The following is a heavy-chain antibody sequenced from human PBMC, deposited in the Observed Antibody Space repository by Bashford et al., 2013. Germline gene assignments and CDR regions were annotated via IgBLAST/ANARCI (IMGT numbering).Heavy chain of an antibody. D-gene: IGHD3-10*01. J-gene: IGHJ6*02. V-gene: IGHV3-72*01. CDR3: ARLAGRMGYYYYGMDV. CDR2: IRNKANNYTT. Sequence: VRQAPGKGLEWVGRIRNKANNYTTEYAASVKGRFTISRNDSKNSLYLQMNSLKTEDTAVYYCARLAGRMGYYYYGMDVWGQGTTVTVSS.